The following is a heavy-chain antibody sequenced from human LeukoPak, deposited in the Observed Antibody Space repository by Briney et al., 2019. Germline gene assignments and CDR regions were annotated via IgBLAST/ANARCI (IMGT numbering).Heavy chain of an antibody. CDR2: ISGSGGST. V-gene: IGHV3-23*01. Sequence: PGGSLRLSCAASGFTFSSYAMSWVRQAPGKGLEWVSAISGSGGSTYYADSVKGRFTISRDNSKNTPYLQMNSLRAEDTAVYYCTKAGLRGDDSHAKLSDYWGQGTLVTVSS. J-gene: IGHJ4*02. CDR3: TKAGLRGDDSHAKLSDY. CDR1: GFTFSSYA. D-gene: IGHD2-21*01.